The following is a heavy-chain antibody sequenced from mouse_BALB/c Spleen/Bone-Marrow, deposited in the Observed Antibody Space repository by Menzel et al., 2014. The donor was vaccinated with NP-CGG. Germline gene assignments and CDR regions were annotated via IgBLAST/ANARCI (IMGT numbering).Heavy chain of an antibody. CDR1: GFTFSSYA. Sequence: EVHLVESGGGLVKPGGSLKLSCAASGFTFSSYAMPWVRRTPEKRLEWVASISSGGSTYYPDSVKGRFTISRDNARNILYLQMSSLRSEDTAMYYCARARFYYGKLVDYWGQGTSVTVSS. V-gene: IGHV5-6-5*01. CDR3: ARARFYYGKLVDY. J-gene: IGHJ4*01. D-gene: IGHD1-1*01. CDR2: ISSGGST.